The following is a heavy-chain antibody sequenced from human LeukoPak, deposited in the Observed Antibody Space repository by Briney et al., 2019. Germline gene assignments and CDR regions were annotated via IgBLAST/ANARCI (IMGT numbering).Heavy chain of an antibody. CDR2: IYYSGST. D-gene: IGHD2-2*01. CDR3: ARRYIVVVPAAKRWLTANWFDP. V-gene: IGHV4-59*08. J-gene: IGHJ5*02. CDR1: GGSISSYY. Sequence: MASETLSLTCTVSGGSISSYYWSWIRQPPGNGLEWIGYIYYSGSTNYNPSLKSRVTISVDTSKNQFSLKLSSVTAADTAVYYCARRYIVVVPAAKRWLTANWFDPWGQGTLVTVSS.